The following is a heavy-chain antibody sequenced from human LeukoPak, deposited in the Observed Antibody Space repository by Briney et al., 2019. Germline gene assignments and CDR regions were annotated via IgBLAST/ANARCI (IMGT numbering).Heavy chain of an antibody. D-gene: IGHD6-13*01. CDR1: GFTFSSYG. Sequence: PGRPLRLFCAASGFTFSSYGMHGVRQAPGKGLEWVAVISYDGSNKYYADSVKGRFTISRDNSKNTLYLQMNSLRAEDTAVYYCAKDRIAAAGGWFDPWGQGTLVTVSS. CDR2: ISYDGSNK. J-gene: IGHJ5*02. V-gene: IGHV3-30*18. CDR3: AKDRIAAAGGWFDP.